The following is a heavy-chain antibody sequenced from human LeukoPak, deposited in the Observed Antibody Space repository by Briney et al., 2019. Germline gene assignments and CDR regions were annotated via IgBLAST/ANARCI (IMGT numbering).Heavy chain of an antibody. J-gene: IGHJ4*02. Sequence: PSETLSLTCAVYGGSFSGYYWSWIRQPPGKGLEWIGEINHSGSTNYNPSLKSRVTISVDTSKNQFSLKLSSVTAADTAVYYCATSSPAHDYWGQGTLVTVSS. CDR1: GGSFSGYY. V-gene: IGHV4-34*01. CDR2: INHSGST. CDR3: ATSSPAHDY.